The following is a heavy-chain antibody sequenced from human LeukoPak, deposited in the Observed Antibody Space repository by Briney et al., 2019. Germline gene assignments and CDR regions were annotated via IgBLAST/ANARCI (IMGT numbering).Heavy chain of an antibody. J-gene: IGHJ4*02. V-gene: IGHV3-23*01. D-gene: IGHD3-22*01. Sequence: GGSLRLSCAASGFTFSSYAMSWVRQAPGKGLEWVSAISGSGGRTYYADSVKGRFTISRDNSKNTLYLQMNSLRAEDTAVYYCAKGIDSSGYYPFDYWGQGTLVTVSS. CDR3: AKGIDSSGYYPFDY. CDR2: ISGSGGRT. CDR1: GFTFSSYA.